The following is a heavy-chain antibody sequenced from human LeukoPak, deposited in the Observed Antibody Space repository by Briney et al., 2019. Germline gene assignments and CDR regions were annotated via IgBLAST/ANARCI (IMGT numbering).Heavy chain of an antibody. D-gene: IGHD2-2*01. CDR2: IYSGGDT. V-gene: IGHV3-53*01. Sequence: PGGSLRLSCAASGFTVSGNYMSWVRQAPGKGLECVAVIYSGGDTYYADSVKGRFTISRDNSKNTLYLQMNSLRAEDTAVYYCAKSGDIVVVPAAIPLFAYWGQGTLVTVSS. CDR3: AKSGDIVVVPAAIPLFAY. CDR1: GFTVSGNY. J-gene: IGHJ4*02.